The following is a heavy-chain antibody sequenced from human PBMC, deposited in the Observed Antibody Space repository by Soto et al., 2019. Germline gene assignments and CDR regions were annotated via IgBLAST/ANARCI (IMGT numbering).Heavy chain of an antibody. CDR3: ATKEGFAY. V-gene: IGHV3-64*07. J-gene: IGHJ4*02. Sequence: EVQLMESGGGLVQPGGSLRLSCAASGFTFSSETMFWVRQAPGKGLEHISAISKNGDSTFYADTVKGRVTITRDNSKHTLYLQMGSLRPEDMAVYYCATKEGFAYWGQGTLVTVSS. CDR2: ISKNGDST. CDR1: GFTFSSET.